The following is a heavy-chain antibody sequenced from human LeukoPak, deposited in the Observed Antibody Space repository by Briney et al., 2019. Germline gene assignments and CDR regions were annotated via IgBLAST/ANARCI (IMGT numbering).Heavy chain of an antibody. CDR3: ARVGYYYYMDV. Sequence: SETLSLTCTVSGGSISSSSYYWGWIRQPPGKGLEWIGSIYYSGSTYYNPSLKSRVTISVDTSKNQFSLKLSSVTAADTAVYYCARVGYYYYMDVWGKGTTVTVSS. D-gene: IGHD2-15*01. J-gene: IGHJ6*03. CDR1: GGSISSSSYY. CDR2: IYYSGST. V-gene: IGHV4-39*07.